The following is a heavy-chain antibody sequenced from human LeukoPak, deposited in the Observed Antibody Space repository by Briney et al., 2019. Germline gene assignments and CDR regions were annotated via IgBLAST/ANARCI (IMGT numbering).Heavy chain of an antibody. Sequence: GASVKVSCKAAGYTFTSYGISWVRQAPGQGPEWMGWISGYNGNTRYTQKFQGRVTMTTDTSTSTAYMELRSLRSDDTAVYYCARITTSYYYYMDVWGKGTTVTVSS. CDR3: ARITTSYYYYMDV. D-gene: IGHD3-3*01. CDR1: GYTFTSYG. J-gene: IGHJ6*03. V-gene: IGHV1-18*01. CDR2: ISGYNGNT.